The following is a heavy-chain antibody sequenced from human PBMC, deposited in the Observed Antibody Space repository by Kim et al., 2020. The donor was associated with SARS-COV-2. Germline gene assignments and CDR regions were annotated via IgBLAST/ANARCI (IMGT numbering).Heavy chain of an antibody. D-gene: IGHD7-27*01. CDR1: GGSFSGYY. CDR2: INHSGST. V-gene: IGHV4-34*01. Sequence: SETLSLTCAVYGGSFSGYYWSWIRQPPGKGLEWIGEINHSGSTNYNPSLKSRVTISVATSKNQFSLKLSSVTAADTAVSYCARGEWAPVWGPNRLGTFDIWSQRTMVTVSS. CDR3: ARGEWAPVWGPNRLGTFDI. J-gene: IGHJ3*02.